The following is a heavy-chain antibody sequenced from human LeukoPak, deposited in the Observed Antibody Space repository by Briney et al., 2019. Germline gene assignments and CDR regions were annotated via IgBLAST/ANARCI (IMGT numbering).Heavy chain of an antibody. D-gene: IGHD3-22*01. Sequence: SETLSLTCAVHGGPFSGYYWNWIRQSPGKGLEWIGEINHSGSTNYNPSLKSRVTMSVDTSKNQFSLRLSSMTAADTARYYCARGPFYDSSGYSDYYFYHYMDVWGTGTTVAVSS. CDR3: ARGPFYDSSGYSDYYFYHYMDV. J-gene: IGHJ6*03. CDR2: INHSGST. CDR1: GGPFSGYY. V-gene: IGHV4-34*01.